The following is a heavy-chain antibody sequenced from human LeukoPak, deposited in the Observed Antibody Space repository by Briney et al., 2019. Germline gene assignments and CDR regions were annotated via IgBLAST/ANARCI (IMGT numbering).Heavy chain of an antibody. CDR3: AKDRRGYYYDSPSLNEYYFDY. CDR2: IRYDGSNK. D-gene: IGHD3-22*01. J-gene: IGHJ4*02. Sequence: GGTLRLSCAASGFPFSSYGMHWVRQAPGKGLEWVAFIRYDGSNKYYADSVKGRFTISRDNSKNTLYLQMNSLRAEDTAVYYCAKDRRGYYYDSPSLNEYYFDYWGQGTLVTVSS. CDR1: GFPFSSYG. V-gene: IGHV3-30*02.